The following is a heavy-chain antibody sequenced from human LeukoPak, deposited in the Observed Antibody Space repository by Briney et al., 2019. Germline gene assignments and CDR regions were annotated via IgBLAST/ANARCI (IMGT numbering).Heavy chain of an antibody. D-gene: IGHD6-6*01. CDR2: IYYSGST. Sequence: SETLSLTCTVSGGSISSYYWSWIRQPPGKGLEWIGYIYYSGSTNYNPSLKSRVTISVDTSKNQFSLKLSSVTAADTAVYYCAASDSIAAAFDYWGRGTLVTVSS. CDR1: GGSISSYY. CDR3: AASDSIAAAFDY. J-gene: IGHJ4*02. V-gene: IGHV4-59*08.